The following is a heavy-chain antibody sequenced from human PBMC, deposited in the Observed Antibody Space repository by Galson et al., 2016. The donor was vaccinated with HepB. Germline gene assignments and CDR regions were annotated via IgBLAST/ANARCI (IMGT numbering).Heavy chain of an antibody. V-gene: IGHV4-39*01. CDR1: GGSISSSSYF. D-gene: IGHD6-19*01. J-gene: IGHJ3*01. CDR3: ARQDRAGLVNF. CDR2: IYYSGTT. Sequence: SETLSLTCTVSGGSISSSSYFWAWIRQPPGKGLDWIGSIYYSGTTRYNPSLQSRVSISVDTSKNQFSLRLTSVSAADTAMYSCARQDRAGLVNFWGQGTMVTVSS.